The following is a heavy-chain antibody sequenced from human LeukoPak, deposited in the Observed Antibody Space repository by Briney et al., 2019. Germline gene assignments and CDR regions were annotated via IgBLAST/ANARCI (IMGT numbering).Heavy chain of an antibody. CDR3: ARDRTVDRAMAFWA. CDR2: ISHSGSP. V-gene: IGHV4-59*01. J-gene: IGHJ4*02. D-gene: IGHD5-18*01. CDR1: GGSISNYY. Sequence: SETLSLTCTVSGGSISNYYWSWIRQPPGKGLEWIGYISHSGSPTYNPSLRSRVTISVDTSKNQFSLKVTSVTAADTAVYYCARDRTVDRAMAFWARGQGTLVTVSS.